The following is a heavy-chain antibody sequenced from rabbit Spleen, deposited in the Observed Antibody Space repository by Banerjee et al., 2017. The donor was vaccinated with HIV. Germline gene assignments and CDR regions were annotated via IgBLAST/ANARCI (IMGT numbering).Heavy chain of an antibody. V-gene: IGHV1S40*01. CDR1: GFSFSSSDW. J-gene: IGHJ4*01. D-gene: IGHD6-1*01. CDR3: ARDDGSYDYIDGYFNL. CDR2: IDPVFGIT. Sequence: QSLEESGGDLVKPGASLTLTCTASGFSFSSSDWIYWVRQAPGKGLEWIGYIDPVFGITYYANWVSGRFSISRENAQNTVFLQMTSLTAADTATYFCARDDGSYDYIDGYFNLWGQGTLVTVS.